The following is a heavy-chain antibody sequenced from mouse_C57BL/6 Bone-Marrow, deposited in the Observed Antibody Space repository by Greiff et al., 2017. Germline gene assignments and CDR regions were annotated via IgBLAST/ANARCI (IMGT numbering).Heavy chain of an antibody. J-gene: IGHJ1*03. CDR1: GYSITSDY. Sequence: EVKLVESGPGLAKPSQTLSLTCSVTGYSITSDYWNWIRKFPGNKLEYMGYISYSGSNYYNPSLTSRISITRDTSKTQYYLQLNSVTTEDTATDYCARCVVGDGYSRGYFDVWGTGTTVTVSS. CDR2: ISYSGSN. V-gene: IGHV3-8*01. D-gene: IGHD2-3*01. CDR3: ARCVVGDGYSRGYFDV.